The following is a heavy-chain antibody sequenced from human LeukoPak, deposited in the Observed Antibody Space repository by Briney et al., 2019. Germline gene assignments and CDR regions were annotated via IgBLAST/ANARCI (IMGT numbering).Heavy chain of an antibody. CDR3: ASEANCNGGRCSLQRVAS. CDR1: GYTFTYYY. D-gene: IGHD2-15*01. J-gene: IGHJ4*02. Sequence: ASVKVSCKASGYTFTYYYKHWVRQAPGQGLEWMGWIDTSNGATNYAQKFQGRVTISRDTSIGTAYMELTNLISDDTAIYYCASEANCNGGRCSLQRVASWGQGTLVTVSS. CDR2: IDTSNGAT. V-gene: IGHV1-2*02.